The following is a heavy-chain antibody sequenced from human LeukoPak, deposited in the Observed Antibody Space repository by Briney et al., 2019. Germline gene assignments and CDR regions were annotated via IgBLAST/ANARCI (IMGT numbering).Heavy chain of an antibody. D-gene: IGHD6-19*01. V-gene: IGHV4-39*01. CDR2: IYYSGST. Sequence: SETLPLTCTVSGGSISNSRYYWGWIRQPPGKGLEWIGSIYYSGSTHYTPSLKSRVTISVDTSKNQFSLKLSSVTAADTAVYYCATNSSGWVFDYWGQGTQVTVSS. J-gene: IGHJ4*02. CDR1: GGSISNSRYY. CDR3: ATNSSGWVFDY.